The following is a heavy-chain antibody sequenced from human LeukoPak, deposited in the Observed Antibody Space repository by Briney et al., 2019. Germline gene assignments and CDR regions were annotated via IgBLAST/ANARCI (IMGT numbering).Heavy chain of an antibody. J-gene: IGHJ6*02. CDR3: TRDHCSYINCYEDYYHGMDV. CDR1: GYTFTFYY. CDR2: INPNTGAT. V-gene: IGHV1-2*02. Sequence: ASVTVSCTSSGYTFTFYYMHWVRQAPGQGLEWMGGINPNTGATDIAHKFQGRVTMTRDTSISAAYMELSRLRSDDTAVYYCTRDHCSYINCYEDYYHGMDVWGQGTTVTVSS. D-gene: IGHD2-2*01.